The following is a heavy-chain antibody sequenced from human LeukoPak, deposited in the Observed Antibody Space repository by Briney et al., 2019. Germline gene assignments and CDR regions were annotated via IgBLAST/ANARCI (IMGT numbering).Heavy chain of an antibody. D-gene: IGHD3-3*01. V-gene: IGHV4-38-2*02. Sequence: PSETLSLTCTVSSYSLRTGYHWGWIRQFPGKGLEWIGRIYHSGNTYYNPSLRSRVTISVDTSKNQFSLNLSSVTAADTAVYYCARDRIMIFGVVISSFDYWGQGTLVTVSS. CDR1: SYSLRTGYH. CDR2: IYHSGNT. CDR3: ARDRIMIFGVVISSFDY. J-gene: IGHJ4*02.